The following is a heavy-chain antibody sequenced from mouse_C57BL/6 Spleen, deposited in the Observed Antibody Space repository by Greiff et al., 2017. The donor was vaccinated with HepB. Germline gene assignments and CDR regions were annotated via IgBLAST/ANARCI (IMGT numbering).Heavy chain of an antibody. CDR3: ARNFYYGSSFDY. Sequence: VQRVESGAELARPGASVKMSCKASGYTFTSYTMHWVKQRPGQGLEWIGYINPSSGYTKYNQKFKDKATLTADKSSSTAYMQLSSLTSEDSAVYYCARNFYYGSSFDYWGQGTTLTVSS. D-gene: IGHD1-1*01. V-gene: IGHV1-4*01. CDR2: INPSSGYT. CDR1: GYTFTSYT. J-gene: IGHJ2*01.